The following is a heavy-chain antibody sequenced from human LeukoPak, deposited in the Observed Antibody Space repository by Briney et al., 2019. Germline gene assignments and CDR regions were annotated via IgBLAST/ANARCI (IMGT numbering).Heavy chain of an antibody. CDR3: ARGNYDSSGSLN. CDR2: ISAYNGNT. J-gene: IGHJ4*02. D-gene: IGHD3-22*01. V-gene: IGHV1-18*01. Sequence: ASAKVSCKASGYTFTSYGISWVRQAPGQGLEWMGWISAYNGNTNYAQKLQGRVTMTRDTSTSTVYMELSSLRSEDTAVYYCARGNYDSSGSLNWGQGTLVTVSS. CDR1: GYTFTSYG.